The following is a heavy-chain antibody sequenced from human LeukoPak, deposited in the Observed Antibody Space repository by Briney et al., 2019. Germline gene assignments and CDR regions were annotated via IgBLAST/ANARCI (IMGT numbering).Heavy chain of an antibody. V-gene: IGHV3-53*01. D-gene: IGHD2-2*01. J-gene: IGHJ6*04. CDR2: IYSGGST. CDR1: GFTVSSNY. CDR3: ARVDCSSTSCPYYYGMDV. Sequence: GGSLRLSCAASGFTVSSNYMSWVRQAPGKGLEWVSVIYSGGSTYYADSVKGRFTISRDNSKNTLYLQMNSLRAEDTAVYYSARVDCSSTSCPYYYGMDVWGKGTTVTVSS.